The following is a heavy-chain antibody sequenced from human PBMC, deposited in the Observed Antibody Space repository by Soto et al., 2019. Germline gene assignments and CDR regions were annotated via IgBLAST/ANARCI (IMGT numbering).Heavy chain of an antibody. CDR3: AKGAARCFDY. J-gene: IGHJ4*02. D-gene: IGHD1-26*01. V-gene: IGHV3-23*01. CDR1: GFSFGTYA. CDR2: ISGGIGST. Sequence: EVQLLESGGGLVQPGGSLRLSCVASGFSFGTYAMTWVRQVPGKGLEWVSTISGGIGSTFYADSVKGRFTISRDISKKMLFLHMNGLRGEDTGTYYCAKGAARCFDYWGRGTLVTVSS.